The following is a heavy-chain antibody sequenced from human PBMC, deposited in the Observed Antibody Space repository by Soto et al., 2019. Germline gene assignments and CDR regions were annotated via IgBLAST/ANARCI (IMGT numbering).Heavy chain of an antibody. J-gene: IGHJ4*02. CDR2: VSTSGRST. D-gene: IGHD2-15*01. CDR3: VKQAHGLDGVAFDY. CDR1: GFIFSEST. Sequence: GGSLRLSCSASGFIFSESTIYWVRQVPGKGLAAISAVSTSGRSTYYADSVKDRFTISRDNSKNTLFLQMGSLRPEDTAIYYCVKQAHGLDGVAFDYWGQGTQVTVSS. V-gene: IGHV3-64D*06.